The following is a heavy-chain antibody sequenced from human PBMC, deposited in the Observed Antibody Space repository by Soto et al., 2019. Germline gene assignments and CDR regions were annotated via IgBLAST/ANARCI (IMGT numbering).Heavy chain of an antibody. CDR3: ARDPPTTGFDP. Sequence: SETLCLTCTASGGSISSYYWSWIRQPPGKGLEWIGDICYSGSSNYNPSLKSRVTLSVDTSKNPYSLKLSSVTAADTAVYYCARDPPTTGFDPWGQGTLVTVSS. D-gene: IGHD4-17*01. CDR2: ICYSGSS. J-gene: IGHJ5*02. V-gene: IGHV4-59*01. CDR1: GGSISSYY.